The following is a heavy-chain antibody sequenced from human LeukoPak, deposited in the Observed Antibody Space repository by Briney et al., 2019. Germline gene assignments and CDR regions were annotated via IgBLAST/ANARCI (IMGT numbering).Heavy chain of an antibody. D-gene: IGHD6-13*01. CDR2: ISASGGST. J-gene: IGHJ4*02. CDR1: GFTFTSYA. Sequence: PGGSLRLSCAGSGFTFTSYAMSWVRQAPGKGLEWVSGISASGGSTYYADSVKGRFTFSRDNSKNTLYLQMNSLRAEDTAVYFCAKRTAAVGPYFDFWGQGTLVTVSS. CDR3: AKRTAAVGPYFDF. V-gene: IGHV3-23*01.